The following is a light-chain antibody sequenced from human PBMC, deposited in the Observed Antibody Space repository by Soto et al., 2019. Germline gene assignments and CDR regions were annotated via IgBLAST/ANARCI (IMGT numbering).Light chain of an antibody. V-gene: IGKV3-11*01. J-gene: IGKJ1*01. CDR1: QSFSTY. CDR2: DTS. CDR3: QHRSNWPWT. Sequence: EIVLTQSPATLSLSPGERATLSCRASQSFSTYLAWYQQKPGQAPRLLIYDTSNRATGIPARFSGSGSGTDFTLTISSLEPEDFAVYYCQHRSNWPWTFGQGTKVEI.